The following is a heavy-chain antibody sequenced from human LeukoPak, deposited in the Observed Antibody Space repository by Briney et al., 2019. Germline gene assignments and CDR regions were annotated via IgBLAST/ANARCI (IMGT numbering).Heavy chain of an antibody. Sequence: SDTLSLTCAVNGGSFSGYYWSWIRQPPGKGLEWIGEINHSGSTNYNPSLKSRVTISVDTSKNQFSLTLSSVTAADTAVYYCARAGLNGDVDYWGQGTLVTASS. CDR1: GGSFSGYY. CDR3: ARAGLNGDVDY. V-gene: IGHV4-34*01. J-gene: IGHJ4*02. CDR2: INHSGST. D-gene: IGHD4-17*01.